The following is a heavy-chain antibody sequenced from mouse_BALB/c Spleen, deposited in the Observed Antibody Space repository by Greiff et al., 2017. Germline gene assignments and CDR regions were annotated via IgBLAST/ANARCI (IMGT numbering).Heavy chain of an antibody. J-gene: IGHJ1*01. Sequence: VQLQQSGPGLVKPSQSLSLTCTVTGYSITSDYAWNWIRQFPGNKLEWMGYISYSGSTSYNPSLKSRISITRDTSKNQFFLQLNSVTTEDTATYYCARRGYDEGWYFDVWGAGTTVTVSS. D-gene: IGHD2-14*01. V-gene: IGHV3-2*02. CDR2: ISYSGST. CDR3: ARRGYDEGWYFDV. CDR1: GYSITSDYA.